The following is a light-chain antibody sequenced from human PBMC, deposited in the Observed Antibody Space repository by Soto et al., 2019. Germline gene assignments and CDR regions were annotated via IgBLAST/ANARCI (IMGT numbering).Light chain of an antibody. CDR2: GAS. V-gene: IGKV1-39*01. CDR1: QSISNY. CDR3: QQTYSTPPT. Sequence: DIQMTQSPSSLSASVGDRVTITCRASQSISNYLNWYQQKPRKAPNLLIYGASTLQSGVPSRFSGSGSGTDFTLTISSLQPEDFATYYCQQTYSTPPTFGGGTKVEIQ. J-gene: IGKJ4*01.